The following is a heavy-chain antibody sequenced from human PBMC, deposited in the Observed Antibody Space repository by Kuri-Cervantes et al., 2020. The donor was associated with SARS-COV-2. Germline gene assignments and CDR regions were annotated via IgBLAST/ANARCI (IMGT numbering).Heavy chain of an antibody. D-gene: IGHD2/OR15-2a*01. J-gene: IGHJ4*02. CDR3: VRDLWNTDRGVYDY. CDR1: GGSISSRSYY. V-gene: IGHV4-39*02. CDR2: INYSGST. Sequence: GSLRLSCTVSGGSISSRSYYWGWIRQPPGKGLEWVGNINYSGSTYYNPALKSRITISVDTSKNQFSLKLNSVTAADTAVYYCVRDLWNTDRGVYDYWGQGTLVTVSS.